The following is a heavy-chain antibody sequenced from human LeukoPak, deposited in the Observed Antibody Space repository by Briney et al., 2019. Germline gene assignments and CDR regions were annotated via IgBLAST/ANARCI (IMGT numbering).Heavy chain of an antibody. D-gene: IGHD3-10*01. CDR3: AKDFYYYGSGRDPVDY. Sequence: PGRSLRLSCAASGFTFSSYGMHWVRQAPGKGLEWVAVISYDGSNEYYADSVKGRFTISRDNSKNTLYLQMNSLRAEDTAVYYCAKDFYYYGSGRDPVDYWGQGTLVTVSS. CDR2: ISYDGSNE. CDR1: GFTFSSYG. J-gene: IGHJ4*02. V-gene: IGHV3-30*18.